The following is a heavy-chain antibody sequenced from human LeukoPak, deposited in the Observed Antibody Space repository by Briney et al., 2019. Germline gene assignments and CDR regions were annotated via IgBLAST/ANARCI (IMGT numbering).Heavy chain of an antibody. D-gene: IGHD2-2*01. Sequence: PGGSLRLSCAASGFTVSSNYMSWARQAPGKGLEWVSVIYSGGSTYYADSVKGRFTISRDNAKNSLYLQMNSLRAEDTAVYYCARDLGLGYCSSTSCQGGWGQGTLVTVSS. J-gene: IGHJ4*02. CDR3: ARDLGLGYCSSTSCQGG. CDR1: GFTVSSNY. V-gene: IGHV3-53*01. CDR2: IYSGGST.